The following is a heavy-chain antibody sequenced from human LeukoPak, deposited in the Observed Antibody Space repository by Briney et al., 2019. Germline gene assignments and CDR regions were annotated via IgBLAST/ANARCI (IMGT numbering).Heavy chain of an antibody. CDR2: ISSSGST. CDR3: ARVDSSGYDTRGWFDP. D-gene: IGHD5-12*01. Sequence: PSETLSLTCTVSGDSISSGDYYWSWIRQPAGKGLEWIGRISSSGSTNYNPSLKSRVTISVGTSKNQFSLKLSSVTAADTAVYHCARVDSSGYDTRGWFDPWGQGTLVTVSS. J-gene: IGHJ5*02. V-gene: IGHV4-61*02. CDR1: GDSISSGDYY.